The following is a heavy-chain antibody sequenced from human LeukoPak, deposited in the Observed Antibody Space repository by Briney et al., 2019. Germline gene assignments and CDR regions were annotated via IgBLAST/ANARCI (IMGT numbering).Heavy chain of an antibody. CDR1: GFTFSSSW. J-gene: IGHJ3*02. D-gene: IGHD3-10*01. V-gene: IGHV3-7*01. CDR2: IREDGNEK. Sequence: GGSLRLSCSASGFTFSSSWMSWVRQTTGKGLECVAKIREDGNEKFYVDSVKGRFTISRDNAKNTLYLQMNSLRAEDTAVYYCAREAGEALWFGELLSSDAFDIWGQGTMVTVSS. CDR3: AREAGEALWFGELLSSDAFDI.